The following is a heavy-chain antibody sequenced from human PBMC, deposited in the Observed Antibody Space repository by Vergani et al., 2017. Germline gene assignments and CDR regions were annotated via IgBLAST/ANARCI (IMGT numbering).Heavy chain of an antibody. V-gene: IGHV1-2*02. CDR1: GYTFTDYY. Sequence: QVQLVQSGAEVKKPGASMKVSCKASGYTFTDYYMHWVRQAPGQGLEWMGWINPNSGGTTYAQKFQGRVTLTRDPSISTAYMELSRMRSDDTAVYYCARDHCISAGCYEYYYIGMDVWGQGTTVTVSS. CDR2: INPNSGGT. CDR3: ARDHCISAGCYEYYYIGMDV. D-gene: IGHD2-2*01. J-gene: IGHJ6*02.